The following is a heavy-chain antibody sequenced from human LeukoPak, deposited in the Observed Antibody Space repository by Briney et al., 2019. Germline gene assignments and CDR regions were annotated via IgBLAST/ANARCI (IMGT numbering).Heavy chain of an antibody. J-gene: IGHJ4*02. CDR3: ARGAEYYAIWRGYAGYSDY. D-gene: IGHD3-3*01. Sequence: GSLRLSCAASGFTFSDYYMSWIRQPPGKGLEWVGSIYHRGSTYYNPSLRSRVTISLDRSKKKFSLKLTSVTAADTAVYFCARGAEYYAIWRGYAGYSDYWGQGISVTVSS. CDR1: GFTFSDYY. CDR2: IYHRGST. V-gene: IGHV4-38-2*01.